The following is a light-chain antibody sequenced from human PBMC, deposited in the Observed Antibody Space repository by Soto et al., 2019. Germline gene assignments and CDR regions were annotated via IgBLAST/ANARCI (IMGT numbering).Light chain of an antibody. CDR2: DVS. CDR3: SSYRIRGTTYV. CDR1: SSDVGGYDY. V-gene: IGLV2-14*01. J-gene: IGLJ1*01. Sequence: QSALTQPASVSGSPGQSITISCTGTSSDVGGYDYVSWYQQYPGKAPKLIIYDVSNRPSGLSTRFSGSKSGNTASLTISGLQTEDEADYFCSSYRIRGTTYVFGTGTKVTVL.